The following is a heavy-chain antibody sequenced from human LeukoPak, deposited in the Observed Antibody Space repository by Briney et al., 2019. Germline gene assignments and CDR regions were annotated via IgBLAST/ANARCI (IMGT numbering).Heavy chain of an antibody. D-gene: IGHD6-6*01. CDR2: IYYSGST. J-gene: IGHJ4*02. CDR3: ARGQKYSSSPGFDY. V-gene: IGHV4-59*12. Sequence: SETLSLTCTVSGGSISSYYWSWIRQPPGKGLEWIGYIYYSGSTNYNPSLKSRVTISVDRSKNQFSLKLSSVAAADTAVYYCARGQKYSSSPGFDYWGQGTLVTVSS. CDR1: GGSISSYY.